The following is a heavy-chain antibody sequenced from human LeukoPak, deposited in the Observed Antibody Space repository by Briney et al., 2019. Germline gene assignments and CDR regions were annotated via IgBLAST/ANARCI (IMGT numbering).Heavy chain of an antibody. CDR3: ASLGVRRYYFDY. CDR2: IYYSGST. D-gene: IGHD2-8*01. V-gene: IGHV4-59*08. J-gene: IGHJ4*02. CDR1: GCSLSSYY. Sequence: SETLSLTCTVSGCSLSSYYWSWIRQPPGKGLEWIGYIYYSGSTNYNPSLKSRVTISVDTSKNQFSLKLSSVTAADTAVYYCASLGVRRYYFDYWGQGTLVTVSS.